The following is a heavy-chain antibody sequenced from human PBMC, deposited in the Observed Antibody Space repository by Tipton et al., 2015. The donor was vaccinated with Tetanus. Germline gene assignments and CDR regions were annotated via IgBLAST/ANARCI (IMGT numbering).Heavy chain of an antibody. V-gene: IGHV4-4*07. Sequence: TLSLTCTVSRGPISGYYWSWIRQPAGKGLEWVGHISNGNTDYSTSLKSRVTLSVDLSKNQFSLQLRAVTAADTAVYYCARGITDGYNRRLDYWGQGLRVAVS. CDR1: RGPISGYY. D-gene: IGHD5-24*01. CDR2: ISNGNT. CDR3: ARGITDGYNRRLDY. J-gene: IGHJ4*02.